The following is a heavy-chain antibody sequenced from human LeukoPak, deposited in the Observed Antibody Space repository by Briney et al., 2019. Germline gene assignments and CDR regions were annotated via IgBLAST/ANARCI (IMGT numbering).Heavy chain of an antibody. CDR2: ISYDGTNK. V-gene: IGHV3-30-3*01. Sequence: GRSLRLSCAASGFIFNNYAMHWVRRAPGKGLEWVALISYDGTNKYYADSVKGRFTISRDNAKNSLYLQMNSLRAEDTALYYCAKGAYCSGGSCPPRVPDYWGQGTLVTVSS. CDR1: GFIFNNYA. J-gene: IGHJ4*02. D-gene: IGHD2-15*01. CDR3: AKGAYCSGGSCPPRVPDY.